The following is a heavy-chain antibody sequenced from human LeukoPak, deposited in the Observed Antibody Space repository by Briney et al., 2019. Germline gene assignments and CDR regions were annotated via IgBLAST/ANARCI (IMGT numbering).Heavy chain of an antibody. Sequence: SVKVSCKASGGTFSSYAISWVRQAPGQGLEWMGGIIPTFGTANYAQKFQGRVTITTDESTSTAYMELSSLRSEDTAVYYCASSYHCSSTSCYYYYYMDVWGKGTTVTVSS. CDR3: ASSYHCSSTSCYYYYYMDV. V-gene: IGHV1-69*05. D-gene: IGHD2-2*01. J-gene: IGHJ6*03. CDR2: IIPTFGTA. CDR1: GGTFSSYA.